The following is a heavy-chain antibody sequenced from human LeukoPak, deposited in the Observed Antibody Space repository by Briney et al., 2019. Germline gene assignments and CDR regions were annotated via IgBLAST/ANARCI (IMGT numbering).Heavy chain of an antibody. J-gene: IGHJ5*02. CDR3: ARASSGNWFDP. CDR2: IYYSGST. CDR1: GGSVSSGSYY. Sequence: SETLSLTCTVSGGSVSSGSYYWSWIRQPPGKGLEFIGHIYYSGSTNYNPSLKSRVTISVDTSKNQFSLKLTSVTAADTALYYCARASSGNWFDPWGQGTLVTVSS. V-gene: IGHV4-61*01. D-gene: IGHD3-22*01.